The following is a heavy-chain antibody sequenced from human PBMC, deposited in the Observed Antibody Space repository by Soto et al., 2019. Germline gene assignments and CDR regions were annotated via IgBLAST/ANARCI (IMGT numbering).Heavy chain of an antibody. CDR2: IGTDGDT. V-gene: IGHV3-13*01. CDR3: ARGGVAFSTDRFFDY. D-gene: IGHD2-15*01. J-gene: IGHJ4*02. CDR1: GFTFGIYD. Sequence: GGSLRLSCAASGFTFGIYDMHWVRQVTGKGLEWVSVIGTDGDTHYTDSVKGRFTISREDATNSLYLQMNSLRVEDTAVYYCARGGVAFSTDRFFDYWGQGTLVTVSS.